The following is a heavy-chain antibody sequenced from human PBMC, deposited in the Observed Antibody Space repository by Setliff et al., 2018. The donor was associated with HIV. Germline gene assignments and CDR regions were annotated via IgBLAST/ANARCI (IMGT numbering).Heavy chain of an antibody. CDR1: GGSISSYY. CDR2: IYYSGSS. Sequence: PSETVSLTCTVSGGSISSYYWSWIRQPPGKGLEWIGYIYYSGSSKNTPSLKSRVTISVDTPKNEFSLKLSSMTAADTAVYYCARGIAVAGPYFDYWGQGTLVTVSS. V-gene: IGHV4-59*01. J-gene: IGHJ4*02. D-gene: IGHD6-19*01. CDR3: ARGIAVAGPYFDY.